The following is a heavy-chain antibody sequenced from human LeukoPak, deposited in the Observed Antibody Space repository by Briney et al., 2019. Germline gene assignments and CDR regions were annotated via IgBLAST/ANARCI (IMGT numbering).Heavy chain of an antibody. CDR2: LSRSGGST. CDR3: ARGDSGVDY. J-gene: IGHJ4*02. D-gene: IGHD6-25*01. CDR1: GFSFSTYG. Sequence: GGSLRLSCAASGFSFSTYGMSWVRQAPGKGLEWVSALSRSGGSTNYADSVKSRFTISRDNSKNTLYLQMNSLRAEDTAVYYCARGDSGVDYWGQGTLVTVSS. V-gene: IGHV3-23*01.